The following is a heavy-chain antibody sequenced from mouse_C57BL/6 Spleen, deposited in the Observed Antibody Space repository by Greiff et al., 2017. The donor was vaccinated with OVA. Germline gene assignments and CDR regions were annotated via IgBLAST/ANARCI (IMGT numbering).Heavy chain of an antibody. CDR3: ARSYYGSSYWFAY. J-gene: IGHJ3*01. D-gene: IGHD1-1*01. Sequence: VQLQQSGPELVKPGASVKISCKASGYSFTGYYMNWVKQSPEKSLEWIGETNPSTGGTTYNQKFKAKATLTVDKSSSTAYMQLKSLTSEDSAVYYCARSYYGSSYWFAYWGQGTLVTVSA. CDR2: TNPSTGGT. V-gene: IGHV1-42*01. CDR1: GYSFTGYY.